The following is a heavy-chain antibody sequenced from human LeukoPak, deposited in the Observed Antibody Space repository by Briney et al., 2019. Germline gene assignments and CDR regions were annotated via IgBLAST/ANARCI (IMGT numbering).Heavy chain of an antibody. D-gene: IGHD3-16*01. V-gene: IGHV3-7*01. J-gene: IGHJ4*02. Sequence: GGSLRLSCAASGFTFSSYWMSWVRQAPGKGLEWVANIKQDGSEKYYVDSVKGRFTISRDNAKNSLYLQMNSLRAEDTAVYYCAREDRVGGWEITFGGVRYYFDYWGQGTLVTVSS. CDR1: GFTFSSYW. CDR3: AREDRVGGWEITFGGVRYYFDY. CDR2: IKQDGSEK.